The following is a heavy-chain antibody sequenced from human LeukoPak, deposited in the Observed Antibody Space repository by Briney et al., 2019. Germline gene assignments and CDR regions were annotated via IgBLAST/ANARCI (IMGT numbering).Heavy chain of an antibody. J-gene: IGHJ5*01. V-gene: IGHV3-23*01. CDR3: AKGGHPAVVTTRFDS. CDR2: ISGSGNYM. D-gene: IGHD2-21*02. CDR1: GFTFDTYG. Sequence: GGSLRLSCAAPGFTFDTYGMSWVRQAPGKGLEWVSSISGSGNYMYYKDSVKGRFTISRDNSKNTLLLQMNSLRAEDSAVYYCAKGGHPAVVTTRFDSWGQGTLVTVSS.